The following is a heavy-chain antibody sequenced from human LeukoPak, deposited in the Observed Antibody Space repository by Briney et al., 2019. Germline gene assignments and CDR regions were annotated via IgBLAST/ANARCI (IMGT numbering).Heavy chain of an antibody. J-gene: IGHJ4*02. CDR3: AAESSSSWEGH. CDR2: IKEDGSEN. D-gene: IGHD6-6*01. CDR1: GFPFSRRW. Sequence: QPGGSLRISCAASGFPFSRRWMSLVRPAPGKGLQWVANIKEDGSENYYVDSVKGRFTISRDNAKNSLYLQMNSLRAEDTAVYYCAAESSSSWEGHWGQGTLVTVSS. V-gene: IGHV3-7*01.